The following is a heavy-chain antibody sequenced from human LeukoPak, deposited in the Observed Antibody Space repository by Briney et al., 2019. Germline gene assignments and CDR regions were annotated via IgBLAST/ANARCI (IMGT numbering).Heavy chain of an antibody. CDR1: GFTFSSYA. D-gene: IGHD6-6*01. V-gene: IGHV3-30*04. J-gene: IGHJ3*02. CDR2: ISYDGSNK. CDR3: ASEYSSSSNAFDI. Sequence: PGGSLRLSCAASGFTFSSYAMYWVRQAPGKGLEWVAVISYDGSNKYYADSVKGRFTISRDNSKNTLYLQMNSLRAEDTAVYYCASEYSSSSNAFDIWGQGTMVTVSS.